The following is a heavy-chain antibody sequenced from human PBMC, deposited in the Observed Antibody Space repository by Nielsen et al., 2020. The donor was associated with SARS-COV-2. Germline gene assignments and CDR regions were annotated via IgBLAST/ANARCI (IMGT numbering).Heavy chain of an antibody. CDR1: GGSFSGYY. CDR2: IYYSGST. V-gene: IGHV4-59*01. D-gene: IGHD3-22*01. CDR3: ARDLGNYYDSDGYYYNYGMDV. Sequence: GSLRLSCAVYGGSFSGYYWSWIRQPPGKGLEWIGYIYYSGSTNYNPSLKSRVTISVDASRKYFSLELSSVTAADTAVYYCARDLGNYYDSDGYYYNYGMDVWGQGTTVTVS. J-gene: IGHJ6*02.